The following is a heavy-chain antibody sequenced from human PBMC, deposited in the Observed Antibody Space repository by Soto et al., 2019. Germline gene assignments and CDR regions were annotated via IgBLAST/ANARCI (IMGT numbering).Heavy chain of an antibody. CDR1: GDTFSSNI. CDR3: ATPSSGHDVLFEH. J-gene: IGHJ4*02. D-gene: IGHD5-12*01. CDR2: IIPTFGAA. V-gene: IGHV1-69*01. Sequence: QVQLVQSGAEVRKPGSSVKVSCKASGDTFSSNIFSWVRQAPGQGPAYMGGIIPTFGAANYAQRFQDRLTITAHESTTTVDMQLSSLRPVDTAVYYCATPSSGHDVLFEHWGQGTLVTVSS.